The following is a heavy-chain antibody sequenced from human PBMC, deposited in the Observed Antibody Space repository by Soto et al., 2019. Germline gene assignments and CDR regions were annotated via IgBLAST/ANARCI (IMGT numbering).Heavy chain of an antibody. CDR2: ISTRSLTI. J-gene: IGHJ6*02. D-gene: IGHD2-2*01. Sequence: GSLILSFVSSGVTFSCFSMSWVRQAPGKGLEWISYISTRSLTIDYADSVKGRFTISRDNAKDSLFLQMRSLRDEDSAVYYCARGSSQPDYDGMDVWGQGTTVTVSS. CDR1: GVTFSCFS. CDR3: ARGSSQPDYDGMDV. V-gene: IGHV3-48*02.